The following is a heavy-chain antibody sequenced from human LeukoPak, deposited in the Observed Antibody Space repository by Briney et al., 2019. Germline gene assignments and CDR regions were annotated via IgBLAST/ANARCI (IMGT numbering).Heavy chain of an antibody. CDR2: IYGSGST. V-gene: IGHV4-4*09. CDR1: GVSINSHY. Sequence: SETLSLTCTVSGVSINSHYLNWIRQPPGKGLERIGFIYGSGSTNYNPSLMSRVTMSVDTSKSQFSLKVSSVTAADTAVYYCVVSPNQDFYDHWGQGTLVTVSS. CDR3: VVSPNQDFYDH. J-gene: IGHJ4*02.